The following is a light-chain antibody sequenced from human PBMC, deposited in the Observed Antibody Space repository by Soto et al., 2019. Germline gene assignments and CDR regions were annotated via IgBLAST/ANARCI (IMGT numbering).Light chain of an antibody. CDR1: QSVSSSY. CDR3: QQYGSSPQT. CDR2: GAS. Sequence: VLALSPSTLSFSLGERATLSCRASQSVSSSYLAWYQQKPGQAPRLLIYGASSRATGIPDRFSGSGSGTDFTLTISRLEPEDFAVYYCQQYGSSPQTFGQGTKVDIK. V-gene: IGKV3-20*01. J-gene: IGKJ1*01.